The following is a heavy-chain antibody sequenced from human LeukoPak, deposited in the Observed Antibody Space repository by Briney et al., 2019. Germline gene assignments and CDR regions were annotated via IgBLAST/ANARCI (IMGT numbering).Heavy chain of an antibody. D-gene: IGHD3-22*01. Sequence: GGSLRLSCAASGFTFSSYSMNWVRQAPGKGLEWVSSISSSSSYIYYADSVKGRFTISRDNAKNSLYLQMNSLGAEDTAVYYCARAHDSSGYGDYWGQGTLVTVSS. CDR1: GFTFSSYS. J-gene: IGHJ4*02. CDR2: ISSSSSYI. CDR3: ARAHDSSGYGDY. V-gene: IGHV3-21*01.